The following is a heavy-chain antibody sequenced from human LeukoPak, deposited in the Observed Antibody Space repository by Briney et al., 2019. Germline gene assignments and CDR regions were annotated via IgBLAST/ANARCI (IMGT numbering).Heavy chain of an antibody. Sequence: NPSQTLSLTCTVSGGSIRSGDYYWSWIRQPPGKGLEWIGYIYYSGSTYYNPSLKSRVTISVDTSKNQFSLKLSSVTAADTAVYYCATHQVDDILTAPDYWGQGTLVTVSS. CDR2: IYYSGST. J-gene: IGHJ4*02. D-gene: IGHD3-9*01. CDR1: GGSIRSGDYY. CDR3: ATHQVDDILTAPDY. V-gene: IGHV4-30-4*08.